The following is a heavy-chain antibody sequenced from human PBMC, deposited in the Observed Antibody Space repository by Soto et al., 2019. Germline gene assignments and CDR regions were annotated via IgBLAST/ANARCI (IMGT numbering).Heavy chain of an antibody. CDR3: GRGTAIVAVPAATRFDP. CDR2: ISYDGSNK. V-gene: IGHV3-30-3*01. D-gene: IGHD2-2*01. J-gene: IGHJ5*02. CDR1: GLTFSSYA. Sequence: QLQLVESGGGVVQPGRSLRLSCAASGLTFSSYAMHWVRQAPGKGLEWVAVISYDGSNKDYADSVKGRVTISRDNSKNTLYLQMNNLRAEDTAVYYCGRGTAIVAVPAATRFDPWGQGTPVTVSS.